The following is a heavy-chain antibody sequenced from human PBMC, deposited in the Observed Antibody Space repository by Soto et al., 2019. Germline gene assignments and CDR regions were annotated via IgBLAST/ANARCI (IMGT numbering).Heavy chain of an antibody. CDR3: AQGYFDY. Sequence: PGGSLRLSCVASGFTFSDYSLNWVRQAPGKGLEWVSYISSGGSTTYYADSVKGRFTISRDNAKNSLYLQMNSLRAEDTAVYYCAQGYFDYWGQGTRVTVSS. CDR1: GFTFSDYS. J-gene: IGHJ4*02. V-gene: IGHV3-48*01. CDR2: ISSGGSTT.